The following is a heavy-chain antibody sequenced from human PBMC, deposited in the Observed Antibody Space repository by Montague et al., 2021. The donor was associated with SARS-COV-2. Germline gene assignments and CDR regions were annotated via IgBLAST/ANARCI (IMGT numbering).Heavy chain of an antibody. Sequence: SLRLSCAASGFTVSSNYVSWVRQAPGKGLEWVSVIYSGGSTSYAYSVXGRFTISRDNAKNTLYLQMNSLRAEDTAVYYCARDTVRDYGDSGDYWGQGTLVTVSS. CDR1: GFTVSSNY. D-gene: IGHD4-17*01. J-gene: IGHJ4*02. CDR3: ARDTVRDYGDSGDY. V-gene: IGHV3-53*01. CDR2: IYSGGST.